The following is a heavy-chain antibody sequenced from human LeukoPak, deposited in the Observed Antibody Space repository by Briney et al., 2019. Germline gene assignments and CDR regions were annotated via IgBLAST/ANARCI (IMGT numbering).Heavy chain of an antibody. J-gene: IGHJ3*02. Sequence: GASVKVSCKASGGTFSSYAISWVRQAPGQGLEWMGGIIPIFGTANYAQKFQGRLTMTTDTSTSTAYMELRSLTSDDTAVYFCGRLRSIGASGHDASNMWGQGTMVTVSS. D-gene: IGHD3-3*01. V-gene: IGHV1-69*05. CDR3: GRLRSIGASGHDASNM. CDR2: IIPIFGTA. CDR1: GGTFSSYA.